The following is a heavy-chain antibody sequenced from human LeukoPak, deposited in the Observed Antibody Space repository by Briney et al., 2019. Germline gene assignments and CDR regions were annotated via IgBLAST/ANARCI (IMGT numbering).Heavy chain of an antibody. V-gene: IGHV3-23*01. J-gene: IGHJ4*02. Sequence: GGSLRLSCAASGFTFSSNAMSWVRQAPGKGLEWVSAVSGSAGSTHYADSVKGRFTISRDNSKNTLYLQMNSLRAEDTAVYYCARDYDSSGYCPSYWGQGTLVTVSS. D-gene: IGHD3-22*01. CDR2: VSGSAGST. CDR1: GFTFSSNA. CDR3: ARDYDSSGYCPSY.